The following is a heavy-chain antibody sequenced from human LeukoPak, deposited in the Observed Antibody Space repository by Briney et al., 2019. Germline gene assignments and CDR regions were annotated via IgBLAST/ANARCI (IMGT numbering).Heavy chain of an antibody. CDR2: ISSSGSTI. CDR1: GFTFSDYY. Sequence: GGSLRLSCAASGFTFSDYYMSWIRQAPGKGLEWVSYISSSGSTIYYADSVKGRFTISRDNAKNSLYLQMNSLRAEDTAVYYCAGSLGYCSSTSCELVYFDYWGQGTLVSVSS. J-gene: IGHJ4*02. V-gene: IGHV3-11*04. D-gene: IGHD2-2*01. CDR3: AGSLGYCSSTSCELVYFDY.